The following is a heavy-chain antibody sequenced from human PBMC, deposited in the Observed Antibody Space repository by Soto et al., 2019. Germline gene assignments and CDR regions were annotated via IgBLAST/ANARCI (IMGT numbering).Heavy chain of an antibody. Sequence: GGSLRLSCAASGFTFSSYDMHWVRQAPGKGLEWVSAIGTAGDTYYPGSVKGRFTISRENAKNSLYLQMNSLRAGDTAVYYCARATVTTWYYYMDVWGKGTTVTVSS. CDR1: GFTFSSYD. D-gene: IGHD4-17*01. V-gene: IGHV3-13*01. J-gene: IGHJ6*03. CDR2: IGTAGDT. CDR3: ARATVTTWYYYMDV.